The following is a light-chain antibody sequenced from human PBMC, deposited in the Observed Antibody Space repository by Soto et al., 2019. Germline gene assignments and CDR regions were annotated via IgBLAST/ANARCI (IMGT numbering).Light chain of an antibody. J-gene: IGKJ1*01. Sequence: EIVLTQSPGTLSLSRGERATLSCRASQSVSSSYLAWYQQKPGQAPRLLIYGASSRATGIPDRFSGSGSRTDFTLTTSRLEPEHFAVYYCQRYGSSPPTFGQGTKVEIK. CDR3: QRYGSSPPT. CDR1: QSVSSSY. V-gene: IGKV3-20*01. CDR2: GAS.